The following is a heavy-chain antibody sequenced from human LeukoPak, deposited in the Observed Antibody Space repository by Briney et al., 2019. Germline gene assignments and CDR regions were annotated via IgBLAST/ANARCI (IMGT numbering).Heavy chain of an antibody. D-gene: IGHD3-16*01. CDR1: GGSISSYY. CDR3: ARGLGPVGGNFDY. V-gene: IGHV4-30-4*08. J-gene: IGHJ4*02. CDR2: IYYSGST. Sequence: SETLSLTCTVSGGSISSYYWSWIRQPPGKGLEWIGYIYYSGSTYYNPSLKSRVTISVDTSKNQFSLKLSSVTAADTAVYYCARGLGPVGGNFDYWGQGTLVTVSS.